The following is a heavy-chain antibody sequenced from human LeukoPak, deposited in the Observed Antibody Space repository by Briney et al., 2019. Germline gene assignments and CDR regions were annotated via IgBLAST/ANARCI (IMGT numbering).Heavy chain of an antibody. CDR1: GGSISSYY. J-gene: IGHJ6*02. CDR2: IYTSGST. CDR3: ARDLFYGGNSAYYYYGMDV. Sequence: PSETLSLTCTVSGGSISSYYWSWIRQPAGKGLEWIGRIYTSGSTNYNPSLKSRVTMSVDTSKNQFSLKLSSVTAADTAVYYCARDLFYGGNSAYYYYGMDVWGQGTTVTVSS. V-gene: IGHV4-4*07. D-gene: IGHD4-17*01.